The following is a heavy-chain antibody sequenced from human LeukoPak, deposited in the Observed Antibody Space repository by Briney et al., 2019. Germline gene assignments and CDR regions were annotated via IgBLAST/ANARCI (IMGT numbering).Heavy chain of an antibody. D-gene: IGHD3-3*01. J-gene: IGHJ4*02. CDR1: GGSISPYF. CDR2: IYYRGST. V-gene: IGHV4-59*01. CDR3: ARERVVKGYFDY. Sequence: PSETLSLTCTVSGGSISPYFWSWIRQPPGKGLEWIGYIYYRGSTNYNPSLKSRVTISLDTSKDQFSLKLSSVTAADTAVYYCARERVVKGYFDYWGQGTLVTISS.